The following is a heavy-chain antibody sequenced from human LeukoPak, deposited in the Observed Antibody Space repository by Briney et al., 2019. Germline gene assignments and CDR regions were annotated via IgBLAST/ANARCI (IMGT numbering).Heavy chain of an antibody. J-gene: IGHJ4*02. V-gene: IGHV4-4*02. Sequence: SETLSLTCAVSGGSISSSNWWSWVRQPPGKGLEWIGEIYHSGSTNYNPSLKSRVTISVDTSKNQFSLKLSSVTAADTAVYYCARHRQGGIYSSSWYGFDYWGQGTLVTVSS. CDR2: IYHSGST. D-gene: IGHD6-13*01. CDR3: ARHRQGGIYSSSWYGFDY. CDR1: GGSISSSNW.